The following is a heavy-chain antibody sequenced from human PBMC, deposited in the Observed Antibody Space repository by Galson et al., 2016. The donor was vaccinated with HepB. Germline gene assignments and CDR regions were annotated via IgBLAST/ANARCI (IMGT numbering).Heavy chain of an antibody. CDR3: ARLYSSGWYGDLGYMDV. J-gene: IGHJ6*03. D-gene: IGHD6-19*01. CDR1: GGSISTTNW. Sequence: SETLSLTCAVSGGSISTTNWWNWVRQPPGKGLEWIGQIYQSGSSIQNPPLKSRVTMSVDKSKNQFSLKLSSVTAADTAVYYCARLYSSGWYGDLGYMDVWGEGTPVTV. CDR2: IYQSGSS. V-gene: IGHV4-4*02.